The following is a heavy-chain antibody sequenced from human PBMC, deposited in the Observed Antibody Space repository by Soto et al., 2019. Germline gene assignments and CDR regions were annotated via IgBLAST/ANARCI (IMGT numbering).Heavy chain of an antibody. V-gene: IGHV4-31*03. D-gene: IGHD1-26*01. J-gene: IGHJ5*02. CDR3: ARRRCSTTTCFDP. CDR2: ISYSGSA. CDR1: GGSINSGNYY. Sequence: PSETLSLTCSVSGGSINSGNYYWSWIRQHPGKGLEWIGYISYSGSAHYNPSLRSRVFISVDTSRNQFSLKLSSVTAADTAVYYWARRRCSTTTCFDPWGQGTLVTVSS.